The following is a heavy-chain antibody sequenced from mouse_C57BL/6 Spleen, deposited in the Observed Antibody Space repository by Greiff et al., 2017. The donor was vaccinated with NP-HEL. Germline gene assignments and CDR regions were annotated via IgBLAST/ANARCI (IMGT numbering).Heavy chain of an antibody. D-gene: IGHD1-2*01. CDR3: ARARGTTALDY. CDR1: GFTFSSYA. Sequence: EVQLVESGGGLVKPGGSLKLSCAASGFTFSSYAMSWVRQTPEKRLEWVATISDGGSYTYYPDNVKGRFTISRDNAKNNLYLQMSHLKSEDTAMYYCARARGTTALDYWGQGTTLTVSS. V-gene: IGHV5-4*01. CDR2: ISDGGSYT. J-gene: IGHJ2*01.